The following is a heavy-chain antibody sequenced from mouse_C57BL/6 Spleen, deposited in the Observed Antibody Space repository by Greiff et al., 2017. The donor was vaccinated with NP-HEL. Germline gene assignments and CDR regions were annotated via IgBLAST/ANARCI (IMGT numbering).Heavy chain of an antibody. CDR3: ARNWGNDGGTWFAY. CDR2: IWSGGST. V-gene: IGHV2-2*01. CDR1: GFSLTSYG. Sequence: VKLMESGPGLVQPSQSLSITCTVSGFSLTSYGVHWVRQSPGKGLEWLGVIWSGGSTDYNAAFISRLSISKDNSKSQVFFKMNSLQADDTAIYYCARNWGNDGGTWFAYWGQGTLVTVSA. J-gene: IGHJ3*01. D-gene: IGHD2-2*01.